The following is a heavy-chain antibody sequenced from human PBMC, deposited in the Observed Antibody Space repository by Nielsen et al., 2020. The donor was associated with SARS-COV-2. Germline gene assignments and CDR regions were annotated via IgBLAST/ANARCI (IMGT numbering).Heavy chain of an antibody. CDR2: ISYNGDTT. Sequence: GGSLRLSCAASGFSFTTSPMAWVRQAPGGGLEWVSTISYNGDTTWCADSLKGRFTISRDNSKTTLYLQMDSLRAEDTAVYYCARVEGGDYVEVSWFDPWGQGTLVTVSS. J-gene: IGHJ5*02. D-gene: IGHD4-17*01. CDR3: ARVEGGDYVEVSWFDP. CDR1: GFSFTTSP. V-gene: IGHV3-23*01.